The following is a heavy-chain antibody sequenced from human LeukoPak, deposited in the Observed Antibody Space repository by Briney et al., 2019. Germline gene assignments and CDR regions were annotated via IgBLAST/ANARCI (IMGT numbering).Heavy chain of an antibody. J-gene: IGHJ2*01. D-gene: IGHD5-12*01. CDR3: ARDLTWTRGYTRSWYFDL. CDR1: GGSISGYY. Sequence: SETLSLTGTVSGGSISGYYWSWIRQPAGKGLEWIGRIYTSGSTNYNPSLKSRVTMSVDTSKNQFSLKLSSVTAADTAVYYCARDLTWTRGYTRSWYFDLWGRGTLVTVSS. V-gene: IGHV4-4*07. CDR2: IYTSGST.